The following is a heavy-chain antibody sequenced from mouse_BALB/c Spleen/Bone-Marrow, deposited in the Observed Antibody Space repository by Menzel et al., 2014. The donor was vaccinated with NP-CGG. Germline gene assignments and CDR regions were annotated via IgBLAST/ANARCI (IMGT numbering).Heavy chain of an antibody. V-gene: IGHV1S56*01. CDR2: IYPGNVNT. D-gene: IGHD1-2*01. CDR1: GYIFTSYY. J-gene: IGHJ3*01. Sequence: QVQLQQSGPELVKPGASVRISCKASGYIFTSYYIYWVKQRPGQGLEWIGWIYPGNVNTKYNEKFKGKATLTADKSSSTAYVQLSSLTSEDSAVYFCARDYYGYGGFAYWGQGTLVTVSA. CDR3: ARDYYGYGGFAY.